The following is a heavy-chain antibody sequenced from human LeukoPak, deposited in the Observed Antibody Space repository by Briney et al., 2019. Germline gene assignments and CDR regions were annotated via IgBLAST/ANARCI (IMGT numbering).Heavy chain of an antibody. CDR3: AKESDYGDFPGD. CDR2: IRYDGSNK. V-gene: IGHV3-30*02. J-gene: IGHJ4*02. CDR1: GFTFSSYG. Sequence: GGSLRLSWPAAGFTFSSYGMHWVRQAPGKGLEWVAFIRYDGSNKYYADSVKGRLTISRDNSKNTLYLQMNSLRAEDTAVYYCAKESDYGDFPGDWGQGTLVTVSS. D-gene: IGHD4-17*01.